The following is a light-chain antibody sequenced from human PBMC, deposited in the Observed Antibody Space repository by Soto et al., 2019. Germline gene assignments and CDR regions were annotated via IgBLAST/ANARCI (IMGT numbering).Light chain of an antibody. CDR1: QSVSSD. CDR2: GAS. Sequence: EIVMTQSPATLSVSPGERATLSCRASQSVSSDLAWYQQIPGQAPRLLIYGASTRATGIPARFSGSGSGTEFTLTISSLQSQDIGIYYCQQYDSWSYTFGPGSKVHFK. CDR3: QQYDSWSYT. J-gene: IGKJ3*01. V-gene: IGKV3-15*01.